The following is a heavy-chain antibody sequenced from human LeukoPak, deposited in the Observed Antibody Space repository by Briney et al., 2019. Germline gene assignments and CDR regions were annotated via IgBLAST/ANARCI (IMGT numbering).Heavy chain of an antibody. CDR1: GFTFSSYW. Sequence: GGSLRLSCAASGFTFSSYWMSWVRQAPGKGLEWVAYIKQDGSEKYYADSVMGRFTISRDNAKNSLYLQMNSLRAEDTAVYYCARDIQGIAVAGKGFDYWGQGTLVTISS. CDR3: ARDIQGIAVAGKGFDY. J-gene: IGHJ4*02. D-gene: IGHD6-19*01. CDR2: IKQDGSEK. V-gene: IGHV3-7*01.